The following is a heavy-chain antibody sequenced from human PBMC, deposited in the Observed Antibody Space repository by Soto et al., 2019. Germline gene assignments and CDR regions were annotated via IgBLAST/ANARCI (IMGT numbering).Heavy chain of an antibody. Sequence: QVQLVQSGAEVKKPGASVKVSCKASGYTFTSYDINWVRQATGQGLEWMGWMNPNSGNTAYAQKFEGRVTMTRNTSISTAYMELSSLRSEDTAVYYCARERTGPNYFDYWGQGTLVTVSS. J-gene: IGHJ4*02. CDR1: GYTFTSYD. V-gene: IGHV1-8*01. CDR3: ARERTGPNYFDY. D-gene: IGHD1-7*01. CDR2: MNPNSGNT.